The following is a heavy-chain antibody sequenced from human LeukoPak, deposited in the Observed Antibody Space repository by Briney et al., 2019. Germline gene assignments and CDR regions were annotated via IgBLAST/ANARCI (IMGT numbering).Heavy chain of an antibody. CDR2: IRTDGTT. D-gene: IGHD3-9*01. Sequence: GGSLRLSCEASGFTSFDFPMNWVRKAPGKGLEWVSHIRTDGTTTYTDSAKGRFTISRAHAKTSAYLQMNSLREEETAIYYCARDNIWAFDIWGKGTMVTFAS. V-gene: IGHV3-11*05. CDR3: ARDNIWAFDI. CDR1: GFTSFDFP. J-gene: IGHJ3*02.